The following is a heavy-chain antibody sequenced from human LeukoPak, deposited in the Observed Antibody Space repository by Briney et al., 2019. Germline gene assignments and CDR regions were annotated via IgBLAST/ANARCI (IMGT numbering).Heavy chain of an antibody. Sequence: GGSLRLSCAASGFTFSSYGMHWVRQAPGKGLEWVAVISYDGSNKYYADSVKGRFTISRDNSKNTLYLQMNSLRAEDTAVYYCAKDLFGGNSSPFDYWGQGTLVTVSS. CDR2: ISYDGSNK. CDR1: GFTFSSYG. J-gene: IGHJ4*02. CDR3: AKDLFGGNSSPFDY. V-gene: IGHV3-30*18. D-gene: IGHD4-23*01.